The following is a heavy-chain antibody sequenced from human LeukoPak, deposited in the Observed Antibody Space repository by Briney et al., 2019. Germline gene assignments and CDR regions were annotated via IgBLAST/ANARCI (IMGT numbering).Heavy chain of an antibody. CDR3: ARDRSLTDP. Sequence: GALRLSCAASGFTFSSYVMHWVRQAPGRGLEWVANIDQDGSEKYYVDSVKGRFTISRDNAKNSLFLQMNSLRAEDTAVYYCARDRSLTDPWGQGTLVTVSS. V-gene: IGHV3-7*01. CDR2: IDQDGSEK. J-gene: IGHJ5*02. CDR1: GFTFSSYV.